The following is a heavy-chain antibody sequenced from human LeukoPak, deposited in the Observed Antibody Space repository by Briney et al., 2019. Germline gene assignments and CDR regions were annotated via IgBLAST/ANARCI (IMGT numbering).Heavy chain of an antibody. CDR2: MNPNSGNT. Sequence: ASVKVSCKASGYTFTSYDINWVRQATGQGLEWMGWMNPNSGNTGYAQKFQGRVTMTRNTSISTAYMELSSLRSDDTAVYYCARDPSPGNYDFWSGYSTLWGQGTLVTVSS. CDR1: GYTFTSYD. J-gene: IGHJ4*02. V-gene: IGHV1-8*01. CDR3: ARDPSPGNYDFWSGYSTL. D-gene: IGHD3-3*01.